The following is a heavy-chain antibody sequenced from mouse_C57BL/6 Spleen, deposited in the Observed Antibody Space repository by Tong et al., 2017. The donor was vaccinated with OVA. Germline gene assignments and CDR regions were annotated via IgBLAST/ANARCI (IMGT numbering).Heavy chain of an antibody. Sequence: EVQLQESGGGLVKPGGSLKLSCAASGFTFSSYAMSWVRQTPEKGLEWVATISDGGSYTYYPDNVKGRFTISRDNAKNNLYLQMSHLKSEDTAMYYCTREGYDEHAYWGQGTLVTVSA. CDR1: GFTFSSYA. CDR3: TREGYDEHAY. J-gene: IGHJ3*01. CDR2: ISDGGSYT. D-gene: IGHD2-3*01. V-gene: IGHV5-4*01.